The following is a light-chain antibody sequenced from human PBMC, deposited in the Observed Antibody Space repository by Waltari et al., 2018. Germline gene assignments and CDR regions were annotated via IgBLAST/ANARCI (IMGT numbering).Light chain of an antibody. CDR2: KAS. Sequence: DIQMTQSPSTLSASVGERVTITCRASQSISSWLAWYQQKPGKAPKLLIYKASSLESGVPSRFSGSGSGTEFTLTISSLQPDDFATYYCQQYNSYWGTFGQGTKVEIK. J-gene: IGKJ1*01. V-gene: IGKV1-5*03. CDR3: QQYNSYWGT. CDR1: QSISSW.